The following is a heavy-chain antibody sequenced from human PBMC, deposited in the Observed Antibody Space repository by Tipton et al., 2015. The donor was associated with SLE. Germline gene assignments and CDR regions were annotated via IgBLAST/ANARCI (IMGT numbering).Heavy chain of an antibody. CDR1: GYSISSGYY. D-gene: IGHD2-2*01. Sequence: TLSLTCDVSGYSISSGYYWGWVRQPAGKGLEWIGRICCGGSTKYNPSLDSRVSLSVDASKDQFSLKLSSVTAADTAVYYCVVCSPSSCSYFDYWGQGRLVTVSS. J-gene: IGHJ4*02. V-gene: IGHV4-38-2*01. CDR2: ICCGGST. CDR3: VVCSPSSCSYFDY.